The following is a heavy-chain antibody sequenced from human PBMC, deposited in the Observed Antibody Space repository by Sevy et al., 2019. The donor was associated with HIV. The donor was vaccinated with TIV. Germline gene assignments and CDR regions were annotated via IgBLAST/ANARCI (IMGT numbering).Heavy chain of an antibody. CDR2: LSFGCGEI. V-gene: IGHV3-23*01. CDR3: AREGCTKPHDY. J-gene: IGHJ4*02. D-gene: IGHD2-8*01. Sequence: GGSLRLSCAASGFTFSKYSMSWVRQPPGKGLEWVSTLSFGCGEINYADSVKGRFPMSRDKSKSSVYMQMNNLRPEDTAVYYCAREGCTKPHDYWGQGTLVTVSS. CDR1: GFTFSKYS.